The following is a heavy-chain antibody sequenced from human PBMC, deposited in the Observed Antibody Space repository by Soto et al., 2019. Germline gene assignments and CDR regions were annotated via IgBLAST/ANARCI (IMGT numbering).Heavy chain of an antibody. CDR1: GRTFIDSA. Sequence: ASVKVSCKASGRTFIDSAVQWVRQTRGHSLEWIGWIVVGSGNTDYAQEFQGRVTITRDMSTNTVYMEMSSLRSEDSAVFYCAAYVLTSSYGSSVYYFDGFVTWG. J-gene: IGHJ3*02. V-gene: IGHV1-58*01. D-gene: IGHD3-22*01. CDR3: AAYVLTSSYGSSVYYFDGFVT. CDR2: IVVGSGNT.